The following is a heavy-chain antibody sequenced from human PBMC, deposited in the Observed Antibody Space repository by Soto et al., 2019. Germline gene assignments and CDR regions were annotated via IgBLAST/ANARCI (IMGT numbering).Heavy chain of an antibody. V-gene: IGHV5-51*01. CDR3: ARPRYPGRGYYGMDV. CDR2: IYPGDSDT. D-gene: IGHD2-15*01. J-gene: IGHJ6*02. CDR1: GYSFTSYW. Sequence: GESLKISCKGSGYSFTSYWIGWVRQMPGKGLECMGIIYPGDSDTRYSPSFQGQVTISADKSISTAYLQWSSLEASDTAMYYCARPRYPGRGYYGMDVWGQGTTVTVSS.